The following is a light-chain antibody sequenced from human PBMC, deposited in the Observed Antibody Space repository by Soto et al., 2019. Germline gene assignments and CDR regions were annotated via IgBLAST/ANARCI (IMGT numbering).Light chain of an antibody. V-gene: IGKV1-39*01. CDR1: QSISSS. CDR3: QQSYSTSIT. J-gene: IGKJ5*01. Sequence: DIQMTQSPSSLSASVGDRVTITCRASQSISSSLNWSQQKPGKAPKLLIYAASSLQSGVPSRFSGSGSGTDFTLTTSSLQPEDFATYYCQQSYSTSITFGQGTRLEIK. CDR2: AAS.